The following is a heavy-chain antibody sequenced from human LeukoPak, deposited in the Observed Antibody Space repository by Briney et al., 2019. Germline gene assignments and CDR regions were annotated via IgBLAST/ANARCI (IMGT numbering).Heavy chain of an antibody. D-gene: IGHD6-6*01. CDR2: INPNSGGT. Sequence: GASVKVSCKASGYTFTGYYMHWVRHAPGQGLEWMGRINPNSGGTNYAQKFQGRVTMTRDTSISTAYMELSRLRSDDTAVYYCAREGRVKYSSSAGVNYWGQGTLVTVSS. CDR1: GYTFTGYY. V-gene: IGHV1-2*06. CDR3: AREGRVKYSSSAGVNY. J-gene: IGHJ4*02.